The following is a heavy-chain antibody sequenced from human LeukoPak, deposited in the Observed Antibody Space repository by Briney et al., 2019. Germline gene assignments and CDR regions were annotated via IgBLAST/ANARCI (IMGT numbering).Heavy chain of an antibody. Sequence: GGSLRLSCAASGFTFSTYSINWVRQAPGKGLEWVSYISSSSRTIFYADSVKGRFTISRDNAKNSLYLQMNSLRDEDTAVYYCAREWSSTPVAGTDFGGWGTGATVTA. CDR1: GFTFSTYS. D-gene: IGHD6-19*01. J-gene: IGHJ4*02. CDR2: ISSSSRTI. V-gene: IGHV3-48*02. CDR3: AREWSSTPVAGTDF.